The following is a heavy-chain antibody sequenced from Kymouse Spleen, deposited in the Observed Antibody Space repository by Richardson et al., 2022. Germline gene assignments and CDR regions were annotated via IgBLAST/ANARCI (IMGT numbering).Heavy chain of an antibody. J-gene: IGHJ6*02. D-gene: IGHD1-26*01. CDR3: AKDPRYSGSYDYYYYGMDV. V-gene: IGHV3-9*01. CDR2: ISWNSGSI. CDR1: GFTFDDYA. Sequence: EVQLVESGGGLVQPGRSLRLSCAASGFTFDDYAMHWVRQAPGKGLEWVSGISWNSGSIGYADSVKGRFTISRDNAKNSLYLQMNSLRAEDTALYYCAKDPRYSGSYDYYYYGMDVWGQGTTVTVSS.